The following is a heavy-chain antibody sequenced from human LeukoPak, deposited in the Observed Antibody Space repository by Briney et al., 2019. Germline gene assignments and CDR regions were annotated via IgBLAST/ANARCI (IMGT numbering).Heavy chain of an antibody. Sequence: ASVKVSCKASGYTFTSYAMHWVRQAPGQRLEWMGWINAGNGNTKYSQKFQGRVTITRDTSESTDYMELSSMRSEDTAVYYCARDWGTYCSSTSCYQHHYGDYHLRWFDPWGQGTLVTVSS. CDR1: GYTFTSYA. CDR2: INAGNGNT. CDR3: ARDWGTYCSSTSCYQHHYGDYHLRWFDP. V-gene: IGHV1-3*01. J-gene: IGHJ5*01. D-gene: IGHD2-2*01.